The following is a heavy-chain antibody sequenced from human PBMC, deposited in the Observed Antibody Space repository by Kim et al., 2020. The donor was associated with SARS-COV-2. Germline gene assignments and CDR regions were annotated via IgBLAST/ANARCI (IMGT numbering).Heavy chain of an antibody. V-gene: IGHV1-8*01. D-gene: IGHD3-22*01. J-gene: IGHJ4*02. CDR2: MNPNSGNT. CDR3: ARVTRSRYYDSSGYYYGY. CDR1: GYTFTSYD. Sequence: ASVKVSCKASGYTFTSYDINWVRQATGQGLEWMGWMNPNSGNTGYAQKFQGRVTMTRNTSISTAYMELSSLRSEDTAVYYCARVTRSRYYDSSGYYYGYWGQGTLVTVSS.